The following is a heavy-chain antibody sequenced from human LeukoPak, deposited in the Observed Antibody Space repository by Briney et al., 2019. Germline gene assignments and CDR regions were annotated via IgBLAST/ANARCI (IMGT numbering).Heavy chain of an antibody. Sequence: GGSLRLSCAASRFTFSSYAMSWVRQAPGKGLEWVSCIGSSSNYIYYGDSVKGRFTISRDNAKNSLYLQMNSLRAEDTAVYYCARDYYDSSGYYLKYFQHWGQGTLVTVSS. J-gene: IGHJ1*01. CDR3: ARDYYDSSGYYLKYFQH. D-gene: IGHD3-22*01. CDR2: IGSSSNYI. CDR1: RFTFSSYA. V-gene: IGHV3-21*01.